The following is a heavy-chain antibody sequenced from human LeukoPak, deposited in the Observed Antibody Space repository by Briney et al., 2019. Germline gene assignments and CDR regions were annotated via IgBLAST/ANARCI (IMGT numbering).Heavy chain of an antibody. D-gene: IGHD1-14*01. CDR2: IIPIFGTA. V-gene: IGHV1-69*05. Sequence: SVKVSCKASGGTFSSYAISWVRQAPGQGLEWMGRIIPIFGTANYAQEFQGRVTITTDESTSTAYMELSSLRSEDTAVYYCARTGDYYYYYMDVWGKGTTVTVSS. CDR3: ARTGDYYYYYMDV. CDR1: GGTFSSYA. J-gene: IGHJ6*03.